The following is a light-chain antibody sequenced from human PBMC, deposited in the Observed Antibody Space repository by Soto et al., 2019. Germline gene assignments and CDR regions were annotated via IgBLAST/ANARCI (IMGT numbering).Light chain of an antibody. CDR2: GAS. J-gene: IGKJ4*01. CDR3: QQTYSTPLS. CDR1: ETITYY. V-gene: IGKV1-39*01. Sequence: DIQMTQSPSSLSASVGDRVTITCRASETITYYLNWYQQKPGKAPKLLIHGASSLQSGVPSRFNGRGSGTDFTLTITRLQLEELATYYCQQTYSTPLSFDGGTKVEI.